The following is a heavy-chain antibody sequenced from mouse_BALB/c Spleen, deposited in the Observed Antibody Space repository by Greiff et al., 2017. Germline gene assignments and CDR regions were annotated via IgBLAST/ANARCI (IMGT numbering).Heavy chain of an antibody. V-gene: IGHV5-6-3*01. CDR2: INSNGGST. J-gene: IGHJ2*01. D-gene: IGHD2-14*01. CDR3: AREGRYDGYFDY. CDR1: GFTFSSYA. Sequence: EVNVVESGGGLVKPGGSLKLSCAASGFTFSSYAMSWVRQTPDKRLELVATINSNGGSTYYPDSVKGRFTISRDNAKNTLYLQMSSLKSEDTAMYYCAREGRYDGYFDYWGQGTTLTVSS.